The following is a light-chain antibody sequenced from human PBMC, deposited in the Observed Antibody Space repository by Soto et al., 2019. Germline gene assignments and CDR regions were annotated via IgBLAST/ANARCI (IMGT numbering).Light chain of an antibody. CDR3: SSYTNINTRAGV. CDR1: SGDIGSYNR. J-gene: IGLJ1*01. V-gene: IGLV2-14*01. CDR2: EVT. Sequence: QSALTQPASVCGSPGQSITISCTGTSGDIGSYNRVSWYQQHPGKAPKLIIYEVTDRPSGVSNRFSGSKSGNTASLTISGLQAEDEAEYYCSSYTNINTRAGVFGTGTKLTVL.